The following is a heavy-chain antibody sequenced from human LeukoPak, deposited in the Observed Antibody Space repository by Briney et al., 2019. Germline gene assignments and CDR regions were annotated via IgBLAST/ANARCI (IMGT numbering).Heavy chain of an antibody. CDR3: TTDPSGSSWYEGGYYFDY. CDR1: GFTFSNAW. V-gene: IGHV3-15*01. J-gene: IGHJ4*02. D-gene: IGHD6-13*01. Sequence: GSLRLSCAASGFTFSNAWMSWVRQAPGKGLEWDGRIKSKTDGGTTDYAAPVKGRFTISRDDSKNTLYLQMNSLKTEDTAVYYCTTDPSGSSWYEGGYYFDYWGQGTLVTVSS. CDR2: IKSKTDGGTT.